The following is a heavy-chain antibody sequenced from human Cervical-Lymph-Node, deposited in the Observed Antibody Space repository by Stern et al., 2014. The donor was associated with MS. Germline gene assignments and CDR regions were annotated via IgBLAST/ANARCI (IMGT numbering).Heavy chain of an antibody. CDR2: IFSNDEK. D-gene: IGHD3-22*01. V-gene: IGHV2-26*01. Sequence: QVTLKESGPVLVKPTETLTLTCTVSGFSLSNSRMGVAWIRQPPGKALEWLVHIFSNDEKSYSTSLRTRLTISKDTAKRQVVLIMTNMDPVDSATYYCARTHRMDDSDTSGYFEDYWGQGTLVTVSS. CDR1: GFSLSNSRMG. CDR3: ARTHRMDDSDTSGYFEDY. J-gene: IGHJ4*02.